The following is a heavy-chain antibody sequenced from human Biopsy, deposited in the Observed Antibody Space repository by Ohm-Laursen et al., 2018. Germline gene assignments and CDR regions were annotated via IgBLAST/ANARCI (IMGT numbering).Heavy chain of an antibody. CDR1: GYTFTSYE. J-gene: IGHJ4*02. CDR3: ARVFCTSTTCYGLLDN. V-gene: IGHV1-18*01. Sequence: AASVKVSCKTSGYTFTSYEINWVRQAPGQGLEWMGWISPYNDKTSYPPKLQDRVTMTADTSTNTAHMELRSLRSDDTAVYYCARVFCTSTTCYGLLDNWGQGTVVTVSS. D-gene: IGHD2/OR15-2a*01. CDR2: ISPYNDKT.